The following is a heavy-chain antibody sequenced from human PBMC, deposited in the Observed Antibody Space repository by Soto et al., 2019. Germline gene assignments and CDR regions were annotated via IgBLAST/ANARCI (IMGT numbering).Heavy chain of an antibody. J-gene: IGHJ4*02. D-gene: IGHD6-19*01. V-gene: IGHV3-30*18. Sequence: QVQLVESGGGVVQPGRSLRLSCAASGFTLSSYGMHWVRQAPGQGLAWVAVISYDGSNKYYADSVKGRFTISRDNFKTTLYLQMNSLRAEDTALYYGAKGGEWLVRDTEYYCHYLGQGTRVTVSS. CDR3: AKGGEWLVRDTEYYCHY. CDR2: ISYDGSNK. CDR1: GFTLSSYG.